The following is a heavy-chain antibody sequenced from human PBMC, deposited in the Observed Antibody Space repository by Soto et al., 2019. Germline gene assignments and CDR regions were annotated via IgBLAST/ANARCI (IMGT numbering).Heavy chain of an antibody. J-gene: IGHJ5*02. D-gene: IGHD6-13*01. CDR1: GGSISSGGYS. CDR2: IYHSGST. V-gene: IGHV4-30-2*01. CDR3: ARGIRAAGTSFWFDP. Sequence: QLQLQESGSGLVKPSQTLSLTCAVSGGSISSGGYSWSWIRQPPGKGLERIGYIYHSGSTYYNPSLKSRVTISVDRSKNQFSLKLSSVTAADTAVYYCARGIRAAGTSFWFDPWGQGTLVTVSS.